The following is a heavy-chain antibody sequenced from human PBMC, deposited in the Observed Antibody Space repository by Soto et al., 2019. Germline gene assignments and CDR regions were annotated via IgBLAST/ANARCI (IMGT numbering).Heavy chain of an antibody. CDR3: ARTPFDRLRWFDP. Sequence: QVQLQESGPGLVKPSETLSLTCTVSGGSVRSGSHYWSWIRQPPGKGLEWIGYIYYSGNTNYNPSLKSRVTISVDTSKNQFSLKLSSVTAADTAVYYCARTPFDRLRWFDPWGQGTPVTVSS. J-gene: IGHJ5*02. V-gene: IGHV4-61*01. D-gene: IGHD5-12*01. CDR1: GGSVRSGSHY. CDR2: IYYSGNT.